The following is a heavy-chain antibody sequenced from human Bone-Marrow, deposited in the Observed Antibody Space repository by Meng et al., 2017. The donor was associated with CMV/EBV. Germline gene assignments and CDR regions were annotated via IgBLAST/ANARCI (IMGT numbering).Heavy chain of an antibody. V-gene: IGHV3-73*01. CDR1: GFPFSGSA. Sequence: GESLKISCAASGFPFSGSAMHWVRQASGKGLEWVGRIRSKANSYATAYAASVKGRFTISRDDSKNTAYLQMNSLKTEDTAVYYCTSLYSSGWYKDYWGQGTLVTVSS. CDR2: IRSKANSYAT. J-gene: IGHJ4*02. D-gene: IGHD6-19*01. CDR3: TSLYSSGWYKDY.